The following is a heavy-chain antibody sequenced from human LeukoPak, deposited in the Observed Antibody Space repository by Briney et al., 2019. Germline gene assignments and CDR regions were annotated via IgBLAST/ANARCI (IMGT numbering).Heavy chain of an antibody. CDR2: ISGSGGST. D-gene: IGHD1-26*01. Sequence: GGSLRPSCAACGFTFSSYAMSWVRQAPGKGLEWVSTISGSGGSTYYADSVKGRFTISRDNSKNTLYLQMNSLRAEDTAVYYCAKVVGATTRGYFDYWGQGTLVTVSS. CDR3: AKVVGATTRGYFDY. V-gene: IGHV3-23*01. CDR1: GFTFSSYA. J-gene: IGHJ4*02.